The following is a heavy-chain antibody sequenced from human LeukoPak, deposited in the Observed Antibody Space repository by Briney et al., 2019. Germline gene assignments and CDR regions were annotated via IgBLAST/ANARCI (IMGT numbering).Heavy chain of an antibody. CDR1: GGSISSYY. CDR2: IYYSGST. V-gene: IGHV4-59*12. D-gene: IGHD4-23*01. CDR3: ARDPNYGGKLDY. J-gene: IGHJ4*02. Sequence: PSETLSLTCTVSGGSISSYYWSWIRQPPGKGLEWIGYIYYSGSTSYNLSLKSRVTISVDTSKNQFSLKLTSVTAADTAVYYCARDPNYGGKLDYWGQGTLVTVSS.